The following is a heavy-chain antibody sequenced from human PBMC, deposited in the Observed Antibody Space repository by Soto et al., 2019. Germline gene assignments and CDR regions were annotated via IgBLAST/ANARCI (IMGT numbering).Heavy chain of an antibody. Sequence: QVQLQESGPGLVKPSQTLSLTCTVSGDSISSNNNYWSWIRQPPGEGLEWIGFMSYSGTTSYSPSLKSRVAISLDSSKNQFALSLSSVTAADKAVYYCARGRGYSYGLDPWGQGTLVTVSS. CDR2: MSYSGTT. CDR3: ARGRGYSYGLDP. J-gene: IGHJ5*02. CDR1: GDSISSNNNY. D-gene: IGHD5-18*01. V-gene: IGHV4-30-4*01.